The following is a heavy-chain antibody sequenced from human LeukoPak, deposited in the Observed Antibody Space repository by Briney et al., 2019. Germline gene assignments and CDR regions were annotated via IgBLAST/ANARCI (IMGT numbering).Heavy chain of an antibody. J-gene: IGHJ4*02. CDR3: ARSVITTLLGTEDDY. D-gene: IGHD3-3*01. CDR1: GYTFTGYY. CDR2: INPNSGGT. V-gene: IGHV1-2*02. Sequence: ASVKVSCKASGYTFTGYYMHWVRQAPGQGLEWMGWINPNSGGTNYAQKFQGRVTMTRDTSISTAYMELSRLRSDDTAVYYCARSVITTLLGTEDDYWGQGTLVTVSS.